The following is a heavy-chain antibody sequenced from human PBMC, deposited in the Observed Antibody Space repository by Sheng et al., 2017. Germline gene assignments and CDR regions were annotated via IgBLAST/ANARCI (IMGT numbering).Heavy chain of an antibody. CDR2: ISAYNGNT. V-gene: IGHV1-18*01. D-gene: IGHD3-3*01. J-gene: IGHJ3*02. CDR3: ASPSYYDFWSGYWYAFDI. CDR1: GYTFTSYG. Sequence: QVQLVQSGAEVKKPGASVKVSCKASGYTFTSYGISWVRQAPGQGLEWMGWISAYNGNTNYAQKLQGRVTMTTDTSTSTAYMELRSLRSDDTAVYYCASPSYYDFWSGYWYAFDIWGQGTMVTVSS.